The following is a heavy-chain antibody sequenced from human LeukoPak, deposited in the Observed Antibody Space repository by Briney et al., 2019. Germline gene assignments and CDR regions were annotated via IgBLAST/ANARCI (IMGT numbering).Heavy chain of an antibody. CDR1: GFTFSSYA. V-gene: IGHV3-74*01. J-gene: IGHJ4*02. D-gene: IGHD3-3*01. Sequence: GGSLRLSCAASGFTFSSYAMHWVRHAPGQGLVWVSRIKGDGISTNYADSVKGRFTISRDIAKNTLYLQMNSLRAEDTGVYYCAKDHYWSIDYWGRGTLVTVSS. CDR2: IKGDGIST. CDR3: AKDHYWSIDY.